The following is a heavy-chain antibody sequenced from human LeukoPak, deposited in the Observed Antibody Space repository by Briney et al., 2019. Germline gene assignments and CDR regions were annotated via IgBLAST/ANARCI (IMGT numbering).Heavy chain of an antibody. CDR1: GFTFSTYA. J-gene: IGHJ4*02. CDR3: ARGYDSSGPSFDS. D-gene: IGHD3-22*01. V-gene: IGHV3-23*01. CDR2: ISGSGGNT. Sequence: GGSLRLSCAASGFTFSTYAMNWVRQAPGKGLEWVSIISGSGGNTFYADAVKGRFTISRDNSKNTLYLQMNSLRAEDTAVYYCARGYDSSGPSFDSWGQGTLVTVSS.